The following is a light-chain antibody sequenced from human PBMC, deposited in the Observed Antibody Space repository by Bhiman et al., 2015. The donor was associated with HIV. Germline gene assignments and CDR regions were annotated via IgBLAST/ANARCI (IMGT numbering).Light chain of an antibody. J-gene: IGLJ1*01. V-gene: IGLV1-51*02. CDR1: SSNIGNNY. Sequence: QSVLTQPPSVSAAPGQKVTISCSGSSSNIGNNYVSWYQQLPGTAPKLLIYENTKRPSGIPDRFSGSKSGTSATLGITGLQTGDEGDYYCGTWDNSLSTGGVFGTGTKVTVL. CDR2: ENT. CDR3: GTWDNSLSTGGV.